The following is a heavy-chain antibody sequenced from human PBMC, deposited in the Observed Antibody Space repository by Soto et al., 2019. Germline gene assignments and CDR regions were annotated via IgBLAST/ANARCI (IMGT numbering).Heavy chain of an antibody. V-gene: IGHV3-7*03. J-gene: IGHJ6*02. CDR3: ARGSQGHYDLHSGVDV. CDR2: IKQEGSEK. CDR1: AFTFSSYW. Sequence: DVQLVESGGGLVQPGGSLRLSCAASAFTFSSYWMSWVRQAPGRGLEWVVNIKQEGSEKSYVDSVKGRFTISRDNAKNALYLQMHSLRAEDAAVYYCARGSQGHYDLHSGVDVWGQGPTVTVSS. D-gene: IGHD3-3*01.